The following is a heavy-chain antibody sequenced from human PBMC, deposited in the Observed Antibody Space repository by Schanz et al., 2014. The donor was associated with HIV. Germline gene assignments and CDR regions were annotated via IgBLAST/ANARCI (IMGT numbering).Heavy chain of an antibody. CDR3: ARVNKDIGGYYFDY. D-gene: IGHD2-15*01. J-gene: IGHJ4*02. Sequence: QVQLVQSGAEVKRPGASVKVSCKASGYTFTSYGITWVRQAPGQGLEWMGWISTYNGNTIYAQKFQGRVTMTTDTSTSTAYMELRSLRSDDTAVYYCARVNKDIGGYYFDYWGQGTLVTFSS. V-gene: IGHV1-18*01. CDR1: GYTFTSYG. CDR2: ISTYNGNT.